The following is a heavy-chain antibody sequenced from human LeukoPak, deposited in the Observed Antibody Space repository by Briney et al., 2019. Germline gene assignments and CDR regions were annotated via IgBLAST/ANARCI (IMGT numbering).Heavy chain of an antibody. CDR2: INHSGST. Sequence: SETLSLTCAVYGGSFSGYYWSWIRQPPGKGLEWIGEINHSGSTNYNPSLKGRVTISVDTSKNQFSLKLSSVTAADTAVYYCARPVPDAFDIWGQGTMATVSS. D-gene: IGHD1-1*01. CDR3: ARPVPDAFDI. CDR1: GGSFSGYY. V-gene: IGHV4-34*01. J-gene: IGHJ3*02.